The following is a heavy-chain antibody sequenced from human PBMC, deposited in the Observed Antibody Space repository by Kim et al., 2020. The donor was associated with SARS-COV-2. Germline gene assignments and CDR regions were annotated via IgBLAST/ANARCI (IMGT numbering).Heavy chain of an antibody. CDR2: IIPILGIA. Sequence: SVKVSCKASGGTFSSYAISWVRQAPGQGLECMGRIIPILGIANYAQKFQGRVTITADKSTSTAYMELSSLRSEDTAVYYCASSSPYYYDSSGGSYWGQGTLVTVSS. CDR3: ASSSPYYYDSSGGSY. D-gene: IGHD3-22*01. CDR1: GGTFSSYA. J-gene: IGHJ4*02. V-gene: IGHV1-69*04.